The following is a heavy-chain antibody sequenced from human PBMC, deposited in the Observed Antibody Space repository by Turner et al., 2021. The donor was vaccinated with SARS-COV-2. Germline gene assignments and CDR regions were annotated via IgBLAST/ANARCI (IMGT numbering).Heavy chain of an antibody. D-gene: IGHD2-8*02. CDR2: LSGTGSST. CDR1: GFSFSSYA. Sequence: EVQLLESGGDLIQPGGSLTLSCAASGFSFSSYAMNWVRQAPGKGLEWISALSGTGSSTFYADSVRGRFTISRDNYKTTLYLQMNSLRVDDTAIYYCAKGGTGNYGVSDYWGQGTLVTVSA. V-gene: IGHV3-23*01. J-gene: IGHJ4*02. CDR3: AKGGTGNYGVSDY.